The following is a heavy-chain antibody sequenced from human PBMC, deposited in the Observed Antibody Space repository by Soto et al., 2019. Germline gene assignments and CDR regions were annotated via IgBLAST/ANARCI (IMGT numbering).Heavy chain of an antibody. V-gene: IGHV3-9*01. D-gene: IGHD5-12*01. CDR1: GFTFYDYA. J-gene: IGHJ4*02. Sequence: GGSLRLSCAASGFTFYDYAMHWVRQAPGKGLEWVSGISWNSGSIGYADFVKGRFTISRDNAKNSLYLQMNTLRPEDTALYYCAKRGGYEWGPYYFDSWGQGTLVTVSS. CDR3: AKRGGYEWGPYYFDS. CDR2: ISWNSGSI.